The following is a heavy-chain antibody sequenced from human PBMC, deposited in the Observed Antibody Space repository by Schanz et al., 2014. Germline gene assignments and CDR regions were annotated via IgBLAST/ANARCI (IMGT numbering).Heavy chain of an antibody. D-gene: IGHD3-10*01. CDR3: VRDELLWVGEGLDPDY. CDR2: ISGSGAST. J-gene: IGHJ4*02. Sequence: EVQLLESGGGLVQPGGSLRLSCATSGFSFSSYAINWVRQAPGKGLEWVSGISGSGASTYYADSVKGRFTISRDNSNKTVDLPMNSLRAEDTALYYCVRDELLWVGEGLDPDYRGPGVLVTVSS. CDR1: GFSFSSYA. V-gene: IGHV3-23*01.